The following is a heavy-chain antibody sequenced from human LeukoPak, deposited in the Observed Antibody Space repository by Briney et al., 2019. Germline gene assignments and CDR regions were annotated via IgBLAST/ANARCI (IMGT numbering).Heavy chain of an antibody. J-gene: IGHJ4*02. Sequence: QGGPSLRLSCAPAGLTFISYSIGSVRQGPGGWLGWVSAVSVTVGSTNYAHPVKGRSTISRKHSKNRMYLQRTIVRPETTAVIDCAKADYWGQGTLVTVSS. CDR2: VSVTVGST. CDR3: AKADY. CDR1: GLTFISYS. V-gene: IGHV3-23*01.